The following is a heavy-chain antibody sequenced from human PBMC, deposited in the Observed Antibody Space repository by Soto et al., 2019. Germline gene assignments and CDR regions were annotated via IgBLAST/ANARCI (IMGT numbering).Heavy chain of an antibody. CDR1: GFTFSSYA. V-gene: IGHV3-30-3*01. CDR2: ISYDGSNK. D-gene: IGHD6-19*01. Sequence: QVQLVESGGGVVQPGRSLRLSCAASGFTFSSYAMHWVRQAPGKGLEWVAVISYDGSNKYYADSVKGRFTISRDNSKNTLYLQMNRLRAGDTAGYYCARDNMLYSSGWYGYWGQGTLVTVSS. J-gene: IGHJ4*02. CDR3: ARDNMLYSSGWYGY.